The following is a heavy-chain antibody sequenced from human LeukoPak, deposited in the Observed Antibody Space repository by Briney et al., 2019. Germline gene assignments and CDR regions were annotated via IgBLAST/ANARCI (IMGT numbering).Heavy chain of an antibody. CDR2: INPNSGGT. D-gene: IGHD6-13*01. Sequence: ALVKVSCKASVYTFTGYYLHWVRQAPGQGLEWMGWINPNSGGTNYAQKFQGRVTMTRDTSISTAYMELSRLSSDDTAVYYCATDLGSSWIYWGQGTLVTVSS. V-gene: IGHV1-2*02. CDR3: ATDLGSSWIY. J-gene: IGHJ4*01. CDR1: VYTFTGYY.